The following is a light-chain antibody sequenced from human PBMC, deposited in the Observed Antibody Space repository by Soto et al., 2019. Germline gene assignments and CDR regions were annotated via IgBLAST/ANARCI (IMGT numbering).Light chain of an antibody. CDR2: EST. Sequence: QSVLTQPASVSGAPGQSITISCTGTSSDIGDYKFVSWYRQYPGKAPQLIIFESTDRPSGISDRFYGSRSGNTASLTISGLQTEDEADYYCTSYRRSDTLVFGTGTKLTVL. V-gene: IGLV2-14*01. J-gene: IGLJ1*01. CDR3: TSYRRSDTLV. CDR1: SSDIGDYKF.